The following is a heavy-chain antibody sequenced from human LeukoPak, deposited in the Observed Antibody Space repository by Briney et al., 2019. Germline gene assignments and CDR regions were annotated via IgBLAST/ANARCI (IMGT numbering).Heavy chain of an antibody. CDR3: ARDVDGSQYFDY. Sequence: ASVKVSCKASGGTFSSYAISWVRQAPGQGLEWMGGIIPIFGTANYAQKFQGRVTMTRDMSTSTDYMELSSLRSEDTAVYYCARDVDGSQYFDYWGQGTLVTVSS. J-gene: IGHJ4*02. V-gene: IGHV1-69*05. D-gene: IGHD5-24*01. CDR2: IIPIFGTA. CDR1: GGTFSSYA.